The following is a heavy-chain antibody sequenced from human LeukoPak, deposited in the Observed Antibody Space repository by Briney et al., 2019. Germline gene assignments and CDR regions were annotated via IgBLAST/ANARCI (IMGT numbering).Heavy chain of an antibody. CDR1: GYTFTGYY. CDR3: ARDRWGIVVVPAATLPNYYYYYYMDV. Sequence: ASVKVSRKASGYTFTGYYMHRVRQAPGQGLEWMGWINPNSGGTNYAQKFQGRVTMTRDTSISTAYMELSRLRSDDSAVYYCARDRWGIVVVPAATLPNYYYYYYMDVWGKGTTVTFSS. J-gene: IGHJ6*03. D-gene: IGHD2-2*01. CDR2: INPNSGGT. V-gene: IGHV1-2*02.